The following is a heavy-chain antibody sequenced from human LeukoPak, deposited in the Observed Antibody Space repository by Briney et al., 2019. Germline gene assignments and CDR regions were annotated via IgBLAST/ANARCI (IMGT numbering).Heavy chain of an antibody. CDR2: MNPNSGNT. D-gene: IGHD3-9*01. J-gene: IGHJ6*02. V-gene: IGHV1-8*01. Sequence: ASVKVSCKASGYTFTSYDINWVRQATGQGLEWMGWMNPNSGNTGYAQKFQGRVTMTRNTSISTAYMELSSLRSEDTAVYYCARGRYFGWLLGRYYYGMDVWGQGTTVTVSS. CDR1: GYTFTSYD. CDR3: ARGRYFGWLLGRYYYGMDV.